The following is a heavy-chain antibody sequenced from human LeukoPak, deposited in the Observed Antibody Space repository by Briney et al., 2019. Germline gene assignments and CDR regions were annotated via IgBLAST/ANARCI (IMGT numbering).Heavy chain of an antibody. CDR3: AKDPPSYSWNYIKYFDS. Sequence: GGSLRLSCAASGFTFSSYAMTWVRQTPGKGLEWVSGIVASGDRTYYAESVKGRFTISRDNSKNTVHLQMTTLRVDDTAVYYCAKDPPSYSWNYIKYFDSWGQGTLVTVSS. J-gene: IGHJ4*02. V-gene: IGHV3-23*01. D-gene: IGHD1-1*01. CDR2: IVASGDRT. CDR1: GFTFSSYA.